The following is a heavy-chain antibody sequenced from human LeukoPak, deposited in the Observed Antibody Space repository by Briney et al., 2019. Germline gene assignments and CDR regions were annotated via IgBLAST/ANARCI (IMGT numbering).Heavy chain of an antibody. V-gene: IGHV3-48*03. J-gene: IGHJ4*02. D-gene: IGHD3-10*01. CDR3: ATDGTPPRVGEVYFDH. Sequence: AGSLSLSCAASGFTFSTYDINWFAKGLGADLEWISIIPYVCSRDTAIYYADSVKGRFTIPRDDAKKSVYLQINSLRDEDTAIYYCATDGTPPRVGEVYFDHWGQGTLVTVSS. CDR2: VCSRDTAI. CDR1: GFTFSTYD.